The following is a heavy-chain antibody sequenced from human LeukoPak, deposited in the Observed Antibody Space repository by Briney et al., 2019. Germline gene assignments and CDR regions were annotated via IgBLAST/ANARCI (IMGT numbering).Heavy chain of an antibody. Sequence: GGSLRLSCAASGITFSSHNMNWVRQAPGRGPEWVSSISGTSGFIYYADSVEGRFTISRDNARNSLYLQMNSLRAEDTAVYYCATTRMQWLDGYFDYWGQGSLVTVSS. CDR2: ISGTSGFI. D-gene: IGHD6-19*01. CDR3: ATTRMQWLDGYFDY. V-gene: IGHV3-21*01. CDR1: GITFSSHN. J-gene: IGHJ4*02.